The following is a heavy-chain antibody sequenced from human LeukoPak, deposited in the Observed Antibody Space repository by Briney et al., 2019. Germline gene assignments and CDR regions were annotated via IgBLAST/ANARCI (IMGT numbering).Heavy chain of an antibody. CDR1: GYSFTSYW. V-gene: IGHV5-51*01. D-gene: IGHD1-1*01. Sequence: GASLQISCKGSGYSFTSYWIGWVRQMPGKGLEWMGIIYPGDSDTRYSPSFQGQVTISADKSISTAYLQWSSLKASDTAMYYCARASLNNWNDVSWFDPWGQGTLVTVSS. J-gene: IGHJ5*02. CDR3: ARASLNNWNDVSWFDP. CDR2: IYPGDSDT.